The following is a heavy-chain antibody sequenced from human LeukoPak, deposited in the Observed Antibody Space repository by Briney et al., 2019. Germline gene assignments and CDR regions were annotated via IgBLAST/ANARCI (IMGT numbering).Heavy chain of an antibody. V-gene: IGHV3-73*01. J-gene: IGHJ6*03. Sequence: GGSLRLSCAASGFTFSGSAMHWVRQASGKGLEWVGRIRSKANSYATAYAASVKGRFTISRDDSKNTAYLQMNSLKTEDTAVYYCTRSVRSGQQLVRGAYYYYMDVWGKGTTVTVSS. CDR1: GFTFSGSA. CDR2: IRSKANSYAT. CDR3: TRSVRSGQQLVRGAYYYYMDV. D-gene: IGHD6-13*01.